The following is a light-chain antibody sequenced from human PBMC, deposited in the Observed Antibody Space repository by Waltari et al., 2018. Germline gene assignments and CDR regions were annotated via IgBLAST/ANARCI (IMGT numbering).Light chain of an antibody. Sequence: QSVLTQPPSASGTPGQRDTMPGSGSTSNIGRNPVNGYQQLPGTAPNLLIYSNDQRPSGVPERLSGSKSGTSASLAISGLQSEDEADYYCAVWDDSLNGQVFGGGTKLTVL. V-gene: IGLV1-44*01. J-gene: IGLJ3*02. CDR1: TSNIGRNP. CDR3: AVWDDSLNGQV. CDR2: SND.